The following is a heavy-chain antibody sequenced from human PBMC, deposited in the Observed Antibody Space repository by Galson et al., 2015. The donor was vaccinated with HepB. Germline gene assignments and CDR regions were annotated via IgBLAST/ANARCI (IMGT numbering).Heavy chain of an antibody. CDR2: ISSTSDYR. D-gene: IGHD3-10*01. CDR3: ARDRFYDSGSTDAFDI. Sequence: SLRLSCAASGFTFSTCSLNWVRQAPGKGLEWVSSISSTSDYRYYADSVKGRFSISRDNAKNSLYLQMNSLRAEDTAIYYCARDRFYDSGSTDAFDIWGQGTMVTVSS. J-gene: IGHJ3*02. V-gene: IGHV3-21*01. CDR1: GFTFSTCS.